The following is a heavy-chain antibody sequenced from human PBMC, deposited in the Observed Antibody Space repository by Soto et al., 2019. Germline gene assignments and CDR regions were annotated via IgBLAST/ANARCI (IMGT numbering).Heavy chain of an antibody. Sequence: ASGCTFGEFASHWVLPPTGKGLEWVASITWNSDMIAYADSVKGRFTISRDNGENSLYLQLRSLRREDTAVYYCARHSGRREYAIRDYCYGMAVWGQGTTVTVSS. J-gene: IGHJ6*02. CDR3: ARHSGRREYAIRDYCYGMAV. D-gene: IGHD2-8*01. V-gene: IGHV3-9*01. CDR1: GCTFGEFA. CDR2: ITWNSDMI.